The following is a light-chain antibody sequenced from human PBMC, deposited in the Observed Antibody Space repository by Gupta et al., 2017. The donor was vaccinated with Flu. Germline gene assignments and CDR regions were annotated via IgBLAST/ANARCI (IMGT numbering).Light chain of an antibody. V-gene: IGKV3-20*01. CDR1: QSVSSSY. CDR3: QQYGSSPLT. CDR2: GAS. J-gene: IGKJ4*01. Sequence: VLTQSPGTLSLYPGERATLSCSASQSVSSSYLAWYQQKPGQAPRLLIYGASSRATGIPDRFSGSGSGTDFTLTISRLEPEDFAVYYCQQYGSSPLTFGGGTKVEIK.